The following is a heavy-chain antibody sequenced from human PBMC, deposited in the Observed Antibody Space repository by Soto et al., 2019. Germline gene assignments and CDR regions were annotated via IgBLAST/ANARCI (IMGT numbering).Heavy chain of an antibody. CDR3: ARLSLDYTRTIFDY. V-gene: IGHV4-59*08. Sequence: SETLSLTCTVSGGSISKYYWSWIRQPPGKGLEWIGYIYYSGSTNYNPSLKSRVTISVDTSKNQFSLKLSSVTAADTAVYYCARLSLDYTRTIFDYWGQGTLVTVSS. D-gene: IGHD4-4*01. CDR2: IYYSGST. CDR1: GGSISKYY. J-gene: IGHJ4*02.